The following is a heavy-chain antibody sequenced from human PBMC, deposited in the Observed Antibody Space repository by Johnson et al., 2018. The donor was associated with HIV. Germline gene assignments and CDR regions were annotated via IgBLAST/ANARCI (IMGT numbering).Heavy chain of an antibody. D-gene: IGHD6-13*01. CDR3: AKIGAAAGLKDAFDI. CDR1: GFTFDDYA. V-gene: IGHV3-9*01. Sequence: VQLVESGGGLVQPGRSLRLSCAASGFTFDDYAMHWVRQAPGKGLEWVSGISWNSGSIGYADSVKGRFTISRDNSNNMIYLQMDSLRAEDTALYYCAKIGAAAGLKDAFDIWGQGTLVTVSS. J-gene: IGHJ3*02. CDR2: ISWNSGSI.